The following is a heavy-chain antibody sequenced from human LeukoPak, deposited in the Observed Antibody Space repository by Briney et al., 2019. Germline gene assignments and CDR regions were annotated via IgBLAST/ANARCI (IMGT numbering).Heavy chain of an antibody. CDR1: GFTFSSYG. CDR3: AKVVPADHYYYYYGMDV. J-gene: IGHJ6*02. CDR2: ISYDGSNK. Sequence: GGSLRLSCAASGFTFSSYGMHWVRQAPGKGLEWVAVISYDGSNKYYADSVKGRFTISRDNSKNTLYLQMNSLRAEDTAVYYCAKVVPADHYYYYYGMDVWGQGTTVTVSS. V-gene: IGHV3-30*18. D-gene: IGHD2-2*01.